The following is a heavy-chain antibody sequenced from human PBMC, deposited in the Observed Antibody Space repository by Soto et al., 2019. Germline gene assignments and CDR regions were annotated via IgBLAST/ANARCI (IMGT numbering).Heavy chain of an antibody. V-gene: IGHV3-48*03. CDR1: GFTFNTYA. CDR3: TREEESNWFDP. Sequence: PGGSLRLSCAASGFTFNTYAMNWVRQAPGKGLEWISYISSDGRTIYYADSVKGQFTISRDNAKNSLYLQMNSLRAEDTAVYYCTREEESNWFDPWGQGTLVTVSS. CDR2: ISSDGRTI. J-gene: IGHJ5*02.